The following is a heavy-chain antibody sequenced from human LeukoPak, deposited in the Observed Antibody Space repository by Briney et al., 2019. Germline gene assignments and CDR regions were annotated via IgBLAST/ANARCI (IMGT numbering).Heavy chain of an antibody. CDR1: GGSISSGSYY. D-gene: IGHD4-23*01. Sequence: SQTLSLTCTVSGGSISSGSYYWSWIRQPAGKGLEWIGRIYTSGSTNYNPSLKSRVTISVDTSKNQFSLKLSSVTAADTAVYYCARAGRRWLKYRYYYYYYMDVWGKGTTVTVSS. CDR2: IYTSGST. CDR3: ARAGRRWLKYRYYYYYYMDV. V-gene: IGHV4-61*02. J-gene: IGHJ6*03.